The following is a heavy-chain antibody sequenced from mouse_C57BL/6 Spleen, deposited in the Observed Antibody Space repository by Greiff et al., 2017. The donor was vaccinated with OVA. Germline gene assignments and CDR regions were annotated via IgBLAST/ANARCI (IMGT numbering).Heavy chain of an antibody. CDR2: ISDGGSYT. Sequence: EVQGVESGGGLVKPGGSLKLSCAASGFTFSSYAMSWVRQTPEKRLEWVATISDGGSYTYYPDNVKGRFTISRDNAKNNLYLQMSHLKSEDTAMYYCARESAYYYGSSYGEFAYWGQGTLVTVSA. D-gene: IGHD1-1*01. CDR3: ARESAYYYGSSYGEFAY. V-gene: IGHV5-4*01. J-gene: IGHJ3*01. CDR1: GFTFSSYA.